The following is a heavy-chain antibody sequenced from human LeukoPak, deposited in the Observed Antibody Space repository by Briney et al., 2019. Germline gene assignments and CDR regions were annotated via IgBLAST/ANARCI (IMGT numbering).Heavy chain of an antibody. Sequence: GGSLRLSCAASGFTVSSNYMSWVRQAPGKGLEWVSSISSSSSYIYYADSVKGRFTISRDNAKNSLYLQMNSLRAEDTALYYCARVCSSGWLDAFDIWGQGTMVTVSS. D-gene: IGHD6-19*01. CDR3: ARVCSSGWLDAFDI. CDR2: ISSSSSYI. CDR1: GFTVSSNY. V-gene: IGHV3-21*04. J-gene: IGHJ3*02.